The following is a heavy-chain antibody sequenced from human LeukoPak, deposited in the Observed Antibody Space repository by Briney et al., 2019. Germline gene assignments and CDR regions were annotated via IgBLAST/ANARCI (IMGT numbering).Heavy chain of an antibody. Sequence: GGSLRLSCAASGFTVSSNYMSWVRQAPGKGLEWVSAISGSGGSTYYADSVKGRFTISRDNSKNTLYLQMNSLRAEDTAVYYCAKDPRGFGEFYSWGQGTLVTVSS. V-gene: IGHV3-23*01. CDR2: ISGSGGST. J-gene: IGHJ4*02. CDR1: GFTVSSNY. D-gene: IGHD3-10*01. CDR3: AKDPRGFGEFYS.